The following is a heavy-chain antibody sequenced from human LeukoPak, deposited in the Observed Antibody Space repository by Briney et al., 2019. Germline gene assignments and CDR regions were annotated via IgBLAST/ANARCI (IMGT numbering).Heavy chain of an antibody. CDR1: GDPINSGVYY. J-gene: IGHJ6*03. Sequence: SEXLSXTCTVSGDPINSGVYYWHWIRQPAGKGLEWIGHIYTSATTTTSNPSLKSRVAISLDTSNNHFSLNLTSVTAADTAVYYCARAKKRSGRSRNFYLDVWGKGTTVTVSS. CDR3: ARAKKRSGRSRNFYLDV. D-gene: IGHD1-26*01. V-gene: IGHV4-61*09. CDR2: IYTSATTT.